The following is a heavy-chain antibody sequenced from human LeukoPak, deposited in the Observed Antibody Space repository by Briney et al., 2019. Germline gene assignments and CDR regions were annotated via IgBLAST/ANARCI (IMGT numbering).Heavy chain of an antibody. V-gene: IGHV4-59*12. CDR1: GGSISSYY. Sequence: PSETLSLTCTVSGGSISSYYWSWIRQPPGKGLEWIGYIYHSGSTYYNPSLKSRVTISVDRSKNQFSLKLSSVTAADTAVYYCARVSGWQLVRAFDYWGQGTLVTVSS. D-gene: IGHD6-6*01. CDR3: ARVSGWQLVRAFDY. CDR2: IYHSGST. J-gene: IGHJ4*02.